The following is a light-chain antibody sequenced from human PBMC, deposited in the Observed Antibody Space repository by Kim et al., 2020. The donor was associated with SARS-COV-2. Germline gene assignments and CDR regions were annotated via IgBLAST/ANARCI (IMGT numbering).Light chain of an antibody. CDR1: QSVSSSY. CDR3: QQYGSSPWT. J-gene: IGKJ1*01. Sequence: SPGERASLSCRASQSVSSSYSAWYQQKPGQAPRLLIYGASSGATGIPGRFSGSGSGTDFTITISRLEPEDFAVYYCQQYGSSPWTFGQGTKVDIK. V-gene: IGKV3-20*01. CDR2: GAS.